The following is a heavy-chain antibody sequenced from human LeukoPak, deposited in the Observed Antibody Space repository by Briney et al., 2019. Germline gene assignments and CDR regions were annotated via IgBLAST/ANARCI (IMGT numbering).Heavy chain of an antibody. V-gene: IGHV3-7*04. CDR1: GFTFSTFW. CDR2: IKEDVSEK. J-gene: IGHJ4*02. Sequence: GGSLRLSCAPSGFTFSTFWMSWVRQAPGKGLEWVANIKEDVSEKYYVDSVKGRFTIARDNAKNSLYLQMNSLKAEDTAVYYCVRGGSNFDLWGQGTLVTVSS. CDR3: VRGGSNFDL. D-gene: IGHD6-13*01.